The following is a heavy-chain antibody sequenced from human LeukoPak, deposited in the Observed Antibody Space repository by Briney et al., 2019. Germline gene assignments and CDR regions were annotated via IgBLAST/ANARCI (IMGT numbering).Heavy chain of an antibody. Sequence: ASVKVSRKASGYSFTSNYIHWVRQAPGQGLEWMGMIYPRDGSTSYAQKFQGRVTVTRDTSTSTVHMELSGLRSEDTAVYYCARDQEAFDYWGQGTLVTVSS. CDR3: ARDQEAFDY. V-gene: IGHV1-46*01. CDR1: GYSFTSNY. CDR2: IYPRDGST. J-gene: IGHJ4*02.